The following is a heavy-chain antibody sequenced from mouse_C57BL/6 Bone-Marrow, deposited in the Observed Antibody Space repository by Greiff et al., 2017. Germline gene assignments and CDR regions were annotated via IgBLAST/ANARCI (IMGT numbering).Heavy chain of an antibody. D-gene: IGHD2-4*01. CDR3: TKPIYYEYDRGIFAY. Sequence: VQLQQSGTVLARPGASVKMSCKTSGYTFTSYWMHWVKQRPGQGLEWIGAIYPGNSDTSYNQKFKGKDKLTAVTSASTAYMELSSLTNEDSAVYYCTKPIYYEYDRGIFAYWGQGTLVTVSA. J-gene: IGHJ3*01. V-gene: IGHV1-5*01. CDR1: GYTFTSYW. CDR2: IYPGNSDT.